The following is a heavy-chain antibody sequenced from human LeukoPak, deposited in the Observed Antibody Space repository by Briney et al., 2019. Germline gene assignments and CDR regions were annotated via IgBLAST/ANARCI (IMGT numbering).Heavy chain of an antibody. V-gene: IGHV3-74*01. CDR2: FNSEVSST. CDR3: AKLTSRGYSYGFDY. D-gene: IGHD5-18*01. J-gene: IGHJ4*02. Sequence: GGSLTLSCAASGFTFSNYWVHWLRQVPGKGLVWVSGFNSEVSSTTYADSVKGGFTISRDNAKNTLYLQMSSRGAEDTAVYYCAKLTSRGYSYGFDYSGQGTLVTASS. CDR1: GFTFSNYW.